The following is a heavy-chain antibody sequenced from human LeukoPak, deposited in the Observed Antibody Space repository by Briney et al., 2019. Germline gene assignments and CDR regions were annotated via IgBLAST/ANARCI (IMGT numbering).Heavy chain of an antibody. CDR1: GFTFSNYA. Sequence: GGSLRLSCAASGFTFSNYAMPWVHQAPGKGLEGVAVISYDGSNRYYADSVKGRFTISRDNSKNTLYLQMNSLRAEDTAVYYCAKDSTDGVIPREANPPFDYWGQGTLVTVSS. CDR3: AKDSTDGVIPREANPPFDY. V-gene: IGHV3-30-3*01. D-gene: IGHD3-16*02. J-gene: IGHJ4*02. CDR2: ISYDGSNR.